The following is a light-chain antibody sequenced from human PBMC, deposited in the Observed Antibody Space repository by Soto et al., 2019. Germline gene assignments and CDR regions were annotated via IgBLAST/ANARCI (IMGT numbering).Light chain of an antibody. CDR1: QSIATSQ. CDR3: PQFAASPRT. V-gene: IGKV3-20*01. CDR2: GAS. Sequence: EIVLTQSPGTLSLSQGERATLFCRASQSIATSQLAWYQQKPGQAPRLLIGASTRATGIPDRFSDSGSGTDFTLTISRLEPEDFAVYYCPQFAASPRTFGQGTKVDIK. J-gene: IGKJ1*01.